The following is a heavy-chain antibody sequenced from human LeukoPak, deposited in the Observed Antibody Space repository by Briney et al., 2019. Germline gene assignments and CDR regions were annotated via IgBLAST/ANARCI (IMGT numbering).Heavy chain of an antibody. V-gene: IGHV4-59*08. CDR1: GGSISSYY. Sequence: SETLSLTCTVSGGSISSYYWSWIRQPPGKGLEWIGYIFYSGSTNYNPSLKSRVTISVDTSKNQFSLNLSSVTAADTAVYYCARAPRYYDILTGSSFWFDPWGQGTLVTVSS. D-gene: IGHD3-9*01. J-gene: IGHJ5*02. CDR2: IFYSGST. CDR3: ARAPRYYDILTGSSFWFDP.